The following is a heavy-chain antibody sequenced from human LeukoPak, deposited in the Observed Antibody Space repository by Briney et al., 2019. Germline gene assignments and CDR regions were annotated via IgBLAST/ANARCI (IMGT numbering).Heavy chain of an antibody. CDR1: GGSFSGYY. D-gene: IGHD2-2*01. Sequence: PSETLSLTCAVYGGSFSGYYWSWIRQPPGKGLEWIGEINHSGSTNYNPSLKSRVTISVDTSKNQFSLKLSSVTAADTAVYYCASGGVVPAAKFDYWGQGTLVTVFS. CDR3: ASGGVVPAAKFDY. V-gene: IGHV4-34*01. CDR2: INHSGST. J-gene: IGHJ4*02.